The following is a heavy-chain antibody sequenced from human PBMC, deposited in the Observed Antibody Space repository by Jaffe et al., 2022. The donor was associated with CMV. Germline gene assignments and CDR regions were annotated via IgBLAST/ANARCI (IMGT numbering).Heavy chain of an antibody. CDR1: GGSFSGYY. J-gene: IGHJ4*02. CDR2: INHSGST. V-gene: IGHV4-34*01. D-gene: IGHD3-22*01. Sequence: QVQLQQWGAGLLKPSETLSLTCAVYGGSFSGYYWSWIRQPPGKGLEWIGEINHSGSTNYNPSLKSRVTISVDTSKNQFSLKLSSVTAADTAVYYCARGRGYYYDSSGPWVVHYYFDYWGQGTLVTVSS. CDR3: ARGRGYYYDSSGPWVVHYYFDY.